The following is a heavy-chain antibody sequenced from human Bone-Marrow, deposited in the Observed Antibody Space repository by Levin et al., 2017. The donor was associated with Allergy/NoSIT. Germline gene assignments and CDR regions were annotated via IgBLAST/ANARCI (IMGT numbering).Heavy chain of an antibody. CDR3: ARDPGGAARSYSYFAMDV. J-gene: IGHJ6*02. V-gene: IGHV1-2*02. D-gene: IGHD6-6*01. CDR1: GYTLTAYY. CDR2: INPNNDLT. Sequence: ASVKVSCKASGYTLTAYYVHWVRQAPGQGLEWMGWINPNNDLTHYPPKFRGRVTLTSDTSINTVYMELSGLTYEDAAVYFCARDPGGAARSYSYFAMDVWGLGTTITVSS.